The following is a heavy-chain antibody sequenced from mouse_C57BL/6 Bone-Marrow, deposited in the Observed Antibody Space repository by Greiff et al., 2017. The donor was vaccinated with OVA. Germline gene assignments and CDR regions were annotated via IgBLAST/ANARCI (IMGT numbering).Heavy chain of an antibody. CDR3: ARGDLGWYFDV. CDR1: GYTFTDYY. Sequence: EVQRVESGPVLVKPGASVKMSCKASGYTFTDYYMNWVKQSHGKSLEWIGVINPYNGGTSYNQKFKGKATLTVDKSSSTAYMELNSLTSEDSAVYYCARGDLGWYFDVWGTGTTVTVSS. D-gene: IGHD3-3*01. V-gene: IGHV1-19*01. J-gene: IGHJ1*03. CDR2: INPYNGGT.